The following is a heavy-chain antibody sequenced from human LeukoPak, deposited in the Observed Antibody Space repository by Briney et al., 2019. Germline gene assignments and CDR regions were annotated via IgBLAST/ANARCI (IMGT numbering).Heavy chain of an antibody. CDR3: ARLVPIEMATICYCFDY. V-gene: IGHV3-21*01. CDR1: GFTFSSYS. J-gene: IGHJ4*02. D-gene: IGHD5-24*01. Sequence: GGSLRLSCAAFGFTFSSYSMNWVRQAPGKGLEWVSSISSSSSYIYYADSVKGRFTISRDNAKNSLYLQMNSLRAEDTAVYYCARLVPIEMATICYCFDYWGQGTLVTVSS. CDR2: ISSSSSYI.